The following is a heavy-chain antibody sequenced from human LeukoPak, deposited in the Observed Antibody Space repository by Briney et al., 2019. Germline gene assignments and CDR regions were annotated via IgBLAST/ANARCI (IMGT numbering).Heavy chain of an antibody. D-gene: IGHD3-22*01. CDR2: ISSSSDHI. CDR1: GSTFSSYS. CDR3: ARDFFHSSDSRPFDY. V-gene: IGHV3-21*01. Sequence: GGSLRLSCAASGSTFSSYSMNWVRQAPGKGLEWVSSISSSSDHIAYADSVKGRSTISRDNAKNALYLQVNSLRVEDTAVYYCARDFFHSSDSRPFDYWGQGTLVTVSS. J-gene: IGHJ4*02.